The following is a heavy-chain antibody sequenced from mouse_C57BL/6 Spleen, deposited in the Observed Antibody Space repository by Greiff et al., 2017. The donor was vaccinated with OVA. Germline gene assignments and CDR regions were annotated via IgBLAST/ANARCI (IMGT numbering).Heavy chain of an antibody. D-gene: IGHD1-1*01. CDR2: IYPGDGDT. CDR3: ESSPYYYGSSYFDY. V-gene: IGHV1-82*01. Sequence: QVQLQQSGPELVKPGASVKISCKASGYAFSSSWMNWVKQRPGKGLEWIGRIYPGDGDTNYNGKFKGKATLTADKSSSTAYMQLSSLTSEDSAVYFCESSPYYYGSSYFDYWGQGTTLTVSS. J-gene: IGHJ2*01. CDR1: GYAFSSSW.